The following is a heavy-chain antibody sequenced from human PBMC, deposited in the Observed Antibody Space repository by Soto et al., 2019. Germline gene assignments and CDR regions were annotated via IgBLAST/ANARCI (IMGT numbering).Heavy chain of an antibody. CDR1: GYTFTSYG. D-gene: IGHD3-22*01. V-gene: IGHV1-18*01. CDR3: ARGAEDYYYFFMGYYSSSTYLF. Sequence: ASVKVSCKASGYTFTSYGISWVRQAPGQGLEWMGWISAYNGNTNYAQKLQDRVTMTTDTSTSTAYMELRSLRFDDTAVYYCARGAEDYYYFFMGYYSSSTYLFWCQGPLVSV. J-gene: IGHJ4*02. CDR2: ISAYNGNT.